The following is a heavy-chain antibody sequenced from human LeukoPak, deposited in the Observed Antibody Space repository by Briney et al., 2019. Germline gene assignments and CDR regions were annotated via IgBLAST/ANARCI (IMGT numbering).Heavy chain of an antibody. Sequence: PGGSLRLSCAASGFTFSSYSMNWVRQAPGKGLEWVSSISSSSSYIYYADSVKGRFTLSRDNAKYSLYLQMNSLRAEDTAVYYCARAGVWFGSRLDFWGQGTLVTVSS. CDR1: GFTFSSYS. V-gene: IGHV3-21*04. CDR3: ARAGVWFGSRLDF. J-gene: IGHJ4*02. CDR2: ISSSSSYI. D-gene: IGHD3-10*01.